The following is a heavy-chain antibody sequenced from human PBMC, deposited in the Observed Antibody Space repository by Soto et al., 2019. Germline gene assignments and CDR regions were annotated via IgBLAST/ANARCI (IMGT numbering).Heavy chain of an antibody. D-gene: IGHD3-16*01. V-gene: IGHV3-21*01. J-gene: IGHJ4*02. CDR3: ARNYGATDCFDY. Sequence: GGSLRLSCTASEFSFSSFTINWVRPAPGKGLEWVASISSSSSFIYYADSVKGRFTVSRDNAKKSVYLQMNSLRAEDTAVYYCARNYGATDCFDYWGQGTQVTVSS. CDR1: EFSFSSFT. CDR2: ISSSSSFI.